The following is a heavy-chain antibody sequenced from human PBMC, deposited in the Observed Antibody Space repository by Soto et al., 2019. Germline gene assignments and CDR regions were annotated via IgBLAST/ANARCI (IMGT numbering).Heavy chain of an antibody. CDR1: GFIFSDYA. Sequence: QVQLVESGGGVVQPGRSLRLSCAASGFIFSDYAMHWVRQAPGKGLEWVAVISYGGDNKYYADSVRGRFAISRDHLKNTLDLQMNSLNPEDTAVYPCAKSRQSTNWYGLEADFWGQGTLVTVSS. CDR2: ISYGGDNK. CDR3: AKSRQSTNWYGLEADF. D-gene: IGHD6-13*01. V-gene: IGHV3-30-3*02. J-gene: IGHJ4*02.